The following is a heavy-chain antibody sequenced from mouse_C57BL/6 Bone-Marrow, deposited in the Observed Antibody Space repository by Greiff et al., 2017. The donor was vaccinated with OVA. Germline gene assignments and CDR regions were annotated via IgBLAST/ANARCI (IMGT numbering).Heavy chain of an antibody. CDR3: ARDGPYYGYDVLAY. J-gene: IGHJ3*01. CDR1: GFTFGSYA. Sequence: EVQLQESGGGLVKPGGSLKLSCAASGFTFGSYALSWFRRPPEKRLGWVAPIGDGGSYPYYPANVKGRFTISRDNAKKNRYLQMSHLKSEDTAMYYCARDGPYYGYDVLAYWGQGTLVTVSA. CDR2: IGDGGSYP. D-gene: IGHD2-9*01. V-gene: IGHV5-4*01.